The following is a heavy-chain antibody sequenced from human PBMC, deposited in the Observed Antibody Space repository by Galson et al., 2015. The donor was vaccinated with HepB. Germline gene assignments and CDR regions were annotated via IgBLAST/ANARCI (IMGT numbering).Heavy chain of an antibody. V-gene: IGHV3-30*18. CDR3: AQDKRSISARHVSYYYYGMDV. Sequence: SLRLSCAASGLIFSEYSMHWVRQAPGKGLEWVAVVSYDGSNKNYADSVEGRFTISRDNSKNTLFLQMKSLRGEDTAVYYCAQDKRSISARHVSYYYYGMDVWGQGTTVTVSS. J-gene: IGHJ6*02. D-gene: IGHD6-6*01. CDR2: VSYDGSNK. CDR1: GLIFSEYS.